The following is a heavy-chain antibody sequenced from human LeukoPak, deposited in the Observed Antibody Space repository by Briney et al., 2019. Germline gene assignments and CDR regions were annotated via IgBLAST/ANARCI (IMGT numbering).Heavy chain of an antibody. Sequence: SQTLSLTCAVSGGSISSGGYSWGWIRQPPGKGLEWIGYIYHSGSTYYNPSLKSRVTISVDRSKNQFSLKLSSVTAADTAVYYCARGEMVRGVINPWGQGTLVTVSS. CDR1: GGSISSGGYS. J-gene: IGHJ5*02. V-gene: IGHV4-30-2*01. CDR3: ARGEMVRGVINP. D-gene: IGHD3-10*01. CDR2: IYHSGST.